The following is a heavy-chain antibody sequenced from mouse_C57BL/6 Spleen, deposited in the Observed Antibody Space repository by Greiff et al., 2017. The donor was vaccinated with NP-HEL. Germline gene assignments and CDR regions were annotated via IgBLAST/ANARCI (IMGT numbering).Heavy chain of an antibody. Sequence: VMLVESGPELVKPGASVKISCKASGYAFSSSWMNWVKQRPGKGLEWIGRIYPGDGDTNYNGKFKGKATLTADKSSSTAYMQLSSLTSEDSAVYFCARSDGSSPDYWGQGTTLAVSS. J-gene: IGHJ2*01. CDR2: IYPGDGDT. V-gene: IGHV1-82*01. CDR1: GYAFSSSW. CDR3: ARSDGSSPDY. D-gene: IGHD1-1*01.